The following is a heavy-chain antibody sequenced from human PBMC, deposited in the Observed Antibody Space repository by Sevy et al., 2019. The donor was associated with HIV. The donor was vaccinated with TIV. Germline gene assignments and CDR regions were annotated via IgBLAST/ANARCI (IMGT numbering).Heavy chain of an antibody. V-gene: IGHV1-2*02. D-gene: IGHD4-17*01. J-gene: IGHJ6*02. CDR2: INPNDGVT. CDR1: GYTFSDYY. Sequence: ASVKVSCKASGYTFSDYYIHWVRQAPGQGLEWMAWINPNDGVTHYAQRFQGGVTLTRDTSVSIAYMELRGLRYDDTAIYYCARLTTRPTSDLYGMDVWGQGTPVTVSS. CDR3: ARLTTRPTSDLYGMDV.